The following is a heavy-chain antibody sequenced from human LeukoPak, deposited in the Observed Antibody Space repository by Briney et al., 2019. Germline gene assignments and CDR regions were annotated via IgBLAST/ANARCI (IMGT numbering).Heavy chain of an antibody. Sequence: PSETLSLTCTVSGGSISSGGYYWSWIRQHPGKGLEWIGYMYYSGSTYSNPSLKSRVTISVDTSKNQFSLNLSSVTAADTAVYYCARYXSSTNCYKGGFDPWGQGTLVTVSS. V-gene: IGHV4-31*03. CDR3: ARYXSSTNCYKGGFDP. CDR1: GGSISSGGYY. CDR2: MYYSGST. J-gene: IGHJ5*02. D-gene: IGHD2-2*02.